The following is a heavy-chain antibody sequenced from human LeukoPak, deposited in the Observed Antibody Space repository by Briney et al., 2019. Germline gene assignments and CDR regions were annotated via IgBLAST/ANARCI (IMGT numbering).Heavy chain of an antibody. V-gene: IGHV3-23*01. Sequence: GGSLRLSCAASEFTFTDFYMNWIRQAPGKGLEWVSAISGSGGSTYYADSVKGRFTISRDNSKNTLYLQMNSLRAEDTAVYYCAKYRSGWYERVALDYWGQGTLVTVSS. CDR1: EFTFTDFY. D-gene: IGHD6-19*01. CDR3: AKYRSGWYERVALDY. CDR2: ISGSGGST. J-gene: IGHJ4*02.